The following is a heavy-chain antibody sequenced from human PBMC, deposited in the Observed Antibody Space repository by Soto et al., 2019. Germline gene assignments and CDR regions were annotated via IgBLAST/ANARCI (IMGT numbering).Heavy chain of an antibody. CDR2: IYSDNNT. CDR3: ARHYSAMGV. CDR1: GFTVSSDS. J-gene: IGHJ6*02. Sequence: EVQLVETGGDLIQPGGSLRLSCAASGFTVSSDSMTWVRQATGKGLEWISIIYSDNNTDYADSVKGRFSISRNTSKNIVYHKMNSLRAEDTAEYYCARHYSAMGVWGQGTTVTVSS. V-gene: IGHV3-53*02.